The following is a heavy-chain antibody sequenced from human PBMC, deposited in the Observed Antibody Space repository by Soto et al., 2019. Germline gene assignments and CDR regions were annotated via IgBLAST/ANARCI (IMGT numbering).Heavy chain of an antibody. CDR1: AYTFNSYG. CDR3: ARDDSSGYLYYYYGMDV. Sequence: ASVKVSCKASAYTFNSYGISWVRQAPGQGLEWVGWISSYNGNSNYAQKYQGRVTMTTDTSTSTAYMELSSLRSDDTAVYYCARDDSSGYLYYYYGMDVWGQGTTVTASS. J-gene: IGHJ6*02. CDR2: ISSYNGNS. D-gene: IGHD3-22*01. V-gene: IGHV1-18*01.